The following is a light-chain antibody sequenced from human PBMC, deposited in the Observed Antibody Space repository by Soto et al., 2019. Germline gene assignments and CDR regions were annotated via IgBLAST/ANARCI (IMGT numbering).Light chain of an antibody. Sequence: EIVLTQSPATLSFSPGARATLSCRASQSIRFSLAWYQQKPGQAHRPLIHDVSIRASGIPARFSGSWSGTAGTLTIISLESEDVEVYYCQQRSRWPPTFGGGTKVDI. CDR3: QQRSRWPPT. CDR1: QSIRFS. CDR2: DVS. V-gene: IGKV3-11*01. J-gene: IGKJ4*01.